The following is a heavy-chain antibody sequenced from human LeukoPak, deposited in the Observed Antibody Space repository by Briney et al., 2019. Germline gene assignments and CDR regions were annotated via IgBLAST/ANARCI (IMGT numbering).Heavy chain of an antibody. Sequence: SETLSLTCTVSGGSISSSSYYWGWIRQPPGKGLEWIGSIYYSGSTYYNPSLKSRVTISVDTSKNQFSLKLSSVTAADTAVYYCARDRGSGWYWGQGTLVTVSS. CDR1: GGSISSSSYY. D-gene: IGHD6-19*01. J-gene: IGHJ4*02. CDR3: ARDRGSGWY. V-gene: IGHV4-39*07. CDR2: IYYSGST.